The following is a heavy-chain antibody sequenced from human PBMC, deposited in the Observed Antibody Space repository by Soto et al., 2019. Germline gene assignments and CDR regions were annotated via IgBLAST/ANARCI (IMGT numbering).Heavy chain of an antibody. V-gene: IGHV1-18*01. D-gene: IGHD2-8*01. CDR1: GYSFTRYG. CDR3: AMVDAYVTPSPQDV. Sequence: QVQLVQSGAEVKNPGASVKVSCKASGYSFTRYGIGWARQAPGQGLEWMGWINAYNGNTNYAQNLQGRLTLTTDTSTTTAYMESRSLRSNETAIYYCAMVDAYVTPSPQDVWGQGTTVTVSS. CDR2: INAYNGNT. J-gene: IGHJ6*02.